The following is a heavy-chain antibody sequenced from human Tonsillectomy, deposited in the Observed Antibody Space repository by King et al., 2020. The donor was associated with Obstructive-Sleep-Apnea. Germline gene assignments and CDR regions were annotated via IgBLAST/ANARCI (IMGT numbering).Heavy chain of an antibody. CDR1: GFTFRSYG. CDR3: AKSYYYFDY. J-gene: IGHJ4*02. D-gene: IGHD3-10*01. V-gene: IGHV3-30*02. Sequence: VQLVESGGGVVQPGRSLRLSCAASGFTFRSYGMHWVRQAPGKGLEGVAFIRFDGSNEYYADSVKGRFTISRDNSKNTLYLQMNSLRAEDTAVYYCAKSYYYFDYWGQGTPVTVSS. CDR2: IRFDGSNE.